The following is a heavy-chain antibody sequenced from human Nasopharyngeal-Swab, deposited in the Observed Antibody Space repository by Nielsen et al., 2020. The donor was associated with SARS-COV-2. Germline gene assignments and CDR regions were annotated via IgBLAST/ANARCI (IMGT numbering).Heavy chain of an antibody. J-gene: IGHJ5*02. D-gene: IGHD2-15*01. Sequence: WVGQAPGQGLEWMGWSSAYNGNTNYAQKLQGRVTMTTDTSTSPAYMELRSLRSDDTAVYYCARSQYCSGGSCYSGNWFDPWGQGTLVTVSS. CDR2: SSAYNGNT. V-gene: IGHV1-18*01. CDR3: ARSQYCSGGSCYSGNWFDP.